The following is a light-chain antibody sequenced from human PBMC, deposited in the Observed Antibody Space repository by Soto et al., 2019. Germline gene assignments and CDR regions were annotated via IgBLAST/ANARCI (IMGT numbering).Light chain of an antibody. Sequence: DIVMTQSPDSLAVSLGERATINCKSSQSVLYSSNNKNYLAWYQQKPRQPPKLLIYWASTRESGVPDRFSGGGSGTDFTLTISSLQAEDVAVYYCQQYYNTAAFGQGTKVEI. CDR1: QSVLYSSNNKNY. CDR3: QQYYNTAA. J-gene: IGKJ1*01. V-gene: IGKV4-1*01. CDR2: WAS.